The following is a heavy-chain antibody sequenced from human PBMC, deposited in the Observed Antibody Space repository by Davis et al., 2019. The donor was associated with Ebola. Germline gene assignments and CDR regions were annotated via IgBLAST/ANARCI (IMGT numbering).Heavy chain of an antibody. J-gene: IGHJ3*02. CDR3: AHRRGWGPLDAFDI. CDR1: GFSLSTSGVG. D-gene: IGHD7-27*01. Sequence: SGPTLVKPTQTLTLTCTFSGFSLSTSGVGVGWIRQPPGKALEWLALIYWNDDKRYSPSLKSRLTITKDTSKNQVVLTMTNMDPVDTATYYCAHRRGWGPLDAFDIWGQGTMVTVSS. CDR2: IYWNDDK. V-gene: IGHV2-5*01.